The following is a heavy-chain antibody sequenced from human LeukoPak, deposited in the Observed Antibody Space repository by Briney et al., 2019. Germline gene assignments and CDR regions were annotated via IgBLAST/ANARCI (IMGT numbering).Heavy chain of an antibody. J-gene: IGHJ5*02. Sequence: SETLSLTCAVYGVSFSGYYWSWIRQPPGKGLEWIGEINHSGSTNYNPSLKSRVTISVDRSKNQFSLKLSSVTAADTAVYYCARAGLPPGKEFDPWGQGTLVTVSS. CDR3: ARAGLPPGKEFDP. D-gene: IGHD4-11*01. V-gene: IGHV4-34*01. CDR2: INHSGST. CDR1: GVSFSGYY.